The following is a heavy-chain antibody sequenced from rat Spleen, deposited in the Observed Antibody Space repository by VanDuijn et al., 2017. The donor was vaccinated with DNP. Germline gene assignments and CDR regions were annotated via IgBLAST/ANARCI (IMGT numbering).Heavy chain of an antibody. V-gene: IGHV5-20*01. J-gene: IGHJ4*01. CDR1: GFTFSDYY. Sequence: EVQLVESGGGLVQPGRSLKLSCAASGFTFSDYYMAWVRQAPTKGLEWVAYIGSDGYAPYYGDSVKGRFTISRDNAKSTLYLQMNSLRSEDMATYFCTKDGRAMDAWGQGTSVTVSS. D-gene: IGHD1-4*01. CDR3: TKDGRAMDA. CDR2: IGSDGYAP.